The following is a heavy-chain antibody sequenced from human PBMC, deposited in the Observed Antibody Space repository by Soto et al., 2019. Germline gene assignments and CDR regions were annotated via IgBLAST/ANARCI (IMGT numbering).Heavy chain of an antibody. CDR1: GGSISSGDYY. CDR2: IYYSGST. J-gene: IGHJ4*02. V-gene: IGHV4-30-4*01. D-gene: IGHD5-12*01. Sequence: QVQLQESGPGLVKPSQTLSLTCTVSGGSISSGDYYWSWIRQPPGKGLEWIGYIYYSGSTHYNPSLKSRVTIPVATSKIHFPLNLSSVTAADTAVYYCPSQSSVYDHFDYWGQGTLVTVSS. CDR3: PSQSSVYDHFDY.